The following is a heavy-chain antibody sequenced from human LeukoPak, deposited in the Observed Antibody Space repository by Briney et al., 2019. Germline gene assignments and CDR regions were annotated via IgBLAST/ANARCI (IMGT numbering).Heavy chain of an antibody. J-gene: IGHJ4*02. CDR1: GFTFSSYS. V-gene: IGHV3-21*01. Sequence: GGSLRLSCAASGFTFSSYSMNWVRQAPGKGLEWVSSISSSSSYIYYADSVKGRFTISRDNAKNSLYLQMNSLRAEDTAVCYCASGYQLLYLDYWGQGTLVTVSS. D-gene: IGHD2-2*02. CDR2: ISSSSSYI. CDR3: ASGYQLLYLDY.